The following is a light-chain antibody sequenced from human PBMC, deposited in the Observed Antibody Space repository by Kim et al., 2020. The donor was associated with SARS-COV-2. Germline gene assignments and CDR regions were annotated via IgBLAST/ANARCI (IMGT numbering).Light chain of an antibody. V-gene: IGLV3-19*01. CDR3: NSRDNSGNILV. CDR2: GTN. CDR1: SLRTYY. Sequence: SSELTQDPAVSVAVGQTVMITCQGDSLRTYYTSWYQQKPGQAPVLVIYGTNNRPSGIPDRLSGSSSGNTASLTITGAQAEDEADYYCNSRDNSGNILVFGGGTKVTVL. J-gene: IGLJ3*02.